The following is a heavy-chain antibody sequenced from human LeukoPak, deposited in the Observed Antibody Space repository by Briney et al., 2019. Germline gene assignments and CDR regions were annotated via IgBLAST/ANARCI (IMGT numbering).Heavy chain of an antibody. CDR2: INHSGST. Sequence: PSETLSLTCAVYGGSFSGYYWSWIRQPPGKGLEWIGEINHSGSTNYNPPPKSRVTISVDTSKNQFSLKLSSVTAADTAVYYCARGRLRWTLSYFDYWGQGTLVTVSS. D-gene: IGHD4-23*01. J-gene: IGHJ4*02. CDR1: GGSFSGYY. CDR3: ARGRLRWTLSYFDY. V-gene: IGHV4-34*01.